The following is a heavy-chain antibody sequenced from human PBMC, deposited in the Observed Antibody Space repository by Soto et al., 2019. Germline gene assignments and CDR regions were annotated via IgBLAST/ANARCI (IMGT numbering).Heavy chain of an antibody. CDR1: GDTFAFHS. V-gene: IGHV1-69*02. J-gene: IGHJ4*02. CDR3: ATSYGSGYRAFDY. Sequence: QVQLVQSGAEVKRPGSSVKVSCKASGDTFAFHSINWVRQAPGLGLEWMGRINPILSMSNYAQRFQGRVTMTADKSTSTAYMVLSSLRSEDTAIYYCATSYGSGYRAFDYWGQGALFTVS. D-gene: IGHD3-10*01. CDR2: INPILSMS.